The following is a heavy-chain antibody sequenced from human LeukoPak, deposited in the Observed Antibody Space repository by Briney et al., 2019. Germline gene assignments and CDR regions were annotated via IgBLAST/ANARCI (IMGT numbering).Heavy chain of an antibody. D-gene: IGHD6-13*01. CDR1: GYTFISYG. CDR2: INSYNGNT. J-gene: IGHJ4*02. CDR3: ARDRIAAAVLDY. V-gene: IGHV1-18*01. Sequence: ASVKVSCKASGYTFISYGISWARQAPGQGLEWMGWINSYNGNTKYGQKFQGRVSMTTDTSTNTAYMELKSLRFDDTAVYYCARDRIAAAVLDYWGRGTLVTVSS.